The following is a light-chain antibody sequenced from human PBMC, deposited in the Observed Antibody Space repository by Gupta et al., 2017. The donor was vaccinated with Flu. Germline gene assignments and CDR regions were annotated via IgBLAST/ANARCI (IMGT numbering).Light chain of an antibody. CDR1: QNINRW. V-gene: IGKV1-5*03. CDR2: EAS. CDR3: QQYDFWYT. J-gene: IGKJ2*01. Sequence: EIQMTQSPSTLSASIGDTVTITCRASQNINRWLVWYQQKPGKAPKLLIYEASILETGVPSMFTGSGSGTEFTLTISSLQPDDFATYYCQQYDFWYTFGQGTKLEIK.